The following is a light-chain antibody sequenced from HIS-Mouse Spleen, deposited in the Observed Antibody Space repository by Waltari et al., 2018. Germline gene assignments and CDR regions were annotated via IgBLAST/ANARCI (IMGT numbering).Light chain of an antibody. CDR1: ALPKKY. Sequence: SYYLTQPPSVSVSPGQTARITCSGDALPKKYEYWYQQKSGQAPVLVIYEDSKRPSGIPGGFSGSSSGTMATLTISGAQVEDEADYYCYSTDSSGNHRVFGGGTKLTVL. CDR3: YSTDSSGNHRV. J-gene: IGLJ2*01. V-gene: IGLV3-10*01. CDR2: EDS.